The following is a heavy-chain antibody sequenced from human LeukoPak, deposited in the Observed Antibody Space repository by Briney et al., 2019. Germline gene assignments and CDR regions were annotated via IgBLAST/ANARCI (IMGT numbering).Heavy chain of an antibody. Sequence: GGSLRLACAASGFTVSSNYMSWVRQAPGKGLEWVSVIYSGGSTYYADSVKGRFTISRDNSKNTLYLQMNSLRAEDTAVYYCAREGTVSYYFDYWGQGTLVTVSS. D-gene: IGHD4-17*01. J-gene: IGHJ4*02. V-gene: IGHV3-66*01. CDR1: GFTVSSNY. CDR3: AREGTVSYYFDY. CDR2: IYSGGST.